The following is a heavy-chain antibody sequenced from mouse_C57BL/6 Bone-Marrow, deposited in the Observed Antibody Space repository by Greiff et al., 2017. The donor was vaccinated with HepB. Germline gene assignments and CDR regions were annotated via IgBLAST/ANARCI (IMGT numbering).Heavy chain of an antibody. V-gene: IGHV5-6*02. CDR1: GFTFSSYG. CDR3: ARRGYCRNFDV. CDR2: ISSGGSYT. Sequence: EVKLVESGGDLVKPGGSLKLSCAASGFTFSSYGMSWVRQTPDKRLGWVATISSGGSYTYYPDSVKGRFTITRDNAKNTLYLQMSSLKSEDTAMYYCARRGYCRNFDVWGTGTTVTVSS. J-gene: IGHJ1*03.